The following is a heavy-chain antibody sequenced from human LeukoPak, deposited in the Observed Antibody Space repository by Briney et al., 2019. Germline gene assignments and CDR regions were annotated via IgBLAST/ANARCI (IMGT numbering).Heavy chain of an antibody. Sequence: GGSLRLSCAASGFTFSSYGMHWVRQAPGKGLEWVAVISYDGSNKYYADSVKGRFTISRDNSKNTLYLQMNSLRAEDTAVYYCARDLSSGWYLFDYRGQGTLVTVSS. CDR3: ARDLSSGWYLFDY. CDR1: GFTFSSYG. V-gene: IGHV3-30*03. D-gene: IGHD6-19*01. CDR2: ISYDGSNK. J-gene: IGHJ4*02.